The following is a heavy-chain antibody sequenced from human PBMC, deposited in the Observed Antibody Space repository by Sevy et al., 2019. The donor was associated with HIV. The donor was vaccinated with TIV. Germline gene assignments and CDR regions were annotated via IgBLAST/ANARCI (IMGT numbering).Heavy chain of an antibody. CDR1: GFTFSDYY. Sequence: GGSLRLSCAASGFTFSDYYMSWIRQAPGKGLEWVSYISSSGSNIYYADSVKGRFTVSRDNAKNSMYLQMNSLRAEDTAMYYCARDLHRGLSGSTSGYWGQGTLVTVSS. CDR3: ARDLHRGLSGSTSGY. CDR2: ISSSGSNI. V-gene: IGHV3-11*01. J-gene: IGHJ4*02. D-gene: IGHD3-3*01.